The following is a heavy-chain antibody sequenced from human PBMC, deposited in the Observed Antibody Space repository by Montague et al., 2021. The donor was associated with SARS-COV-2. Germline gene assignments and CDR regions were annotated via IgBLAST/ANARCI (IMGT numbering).Heavy chain of an antibody. J-gene: IGHJ1*01. CDR2: ISHSGST. CDR3: ARDAPAAYDYDKSGLRH. Sequence: SETLSLTCSVSGGSISDYYWTWIRQSPRKGLEWIGYISHSGSTNYRPSPKSRVTISVDTSKKQISLKLRSVTAADTAVYYCARDAPAAYDYDKSGLRHWGQGSLVSVSS. CDR1: GGSISDYY. V-gene: IGHV4-59*12. D-gene: IGHD3-22*01.